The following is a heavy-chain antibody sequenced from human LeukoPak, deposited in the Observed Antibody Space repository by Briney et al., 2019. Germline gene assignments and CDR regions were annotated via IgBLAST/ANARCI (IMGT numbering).Heavy chain of an antibody. CDR1: GGSISSSSYY. CDR2: IYCRGST. CDR3: ARAHFLYDFWSGYYTCWFDP. J-gene: IGHJ5*02. Sequence: SXTLSLTCTVSGGSISSSSYYWGWIRQPPGKGLEWIGSIYCRGSTYNNPSLKRRVTISVETYKNQFSLKLSSVTAADTAVYYCARAHFLYDFWSGYYTCWFDPWGQGTLVTVSS. V-gene: IGHV4-39*07. D-gene: IGHD3-3*01.